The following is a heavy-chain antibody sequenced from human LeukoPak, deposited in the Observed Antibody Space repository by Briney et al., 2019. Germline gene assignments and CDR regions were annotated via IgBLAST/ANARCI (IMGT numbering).Heavy chain of an antibody. CDR3: AKDSDCPSAGCYDYYYYYMDV. V-gene: IGHV3-30*02. Sequence: PGGSLRLSCAASGFIFSSYGMHWVRQPPGKGLEWVAFIRNDGSYKYYADSVKGRFTISRDNSKNTLYLQMNSLRAEDTSVYYCAKDSDCPSAGCYDYYYYYMDVRGKGTTVTVSS. CDR2: IRNDGSYK. J-gene: IGHJ6*03. D-gene: IGHD2-2*01. CDR1: GFIFSSYG.